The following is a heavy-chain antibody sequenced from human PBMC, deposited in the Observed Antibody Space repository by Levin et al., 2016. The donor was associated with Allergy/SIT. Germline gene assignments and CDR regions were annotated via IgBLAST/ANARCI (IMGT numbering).Heavy chain of an antibody. J-gene: IGHJ4*02. D-gene: IGHD3-22*01. V-gene: IGHV4-59*12. CDR2: IYYSGST. CDR3: ARSLYPRARYYYDSSGYHFDY. Sequence: RQAPGKGLEWIGYIYYSGSTNYNPSLKSRVTISVDTSKNQFSLKLSSVTAADTAVYYCARSLYPRARYYYDSSGYHFDYWGQGTLVTVSS.